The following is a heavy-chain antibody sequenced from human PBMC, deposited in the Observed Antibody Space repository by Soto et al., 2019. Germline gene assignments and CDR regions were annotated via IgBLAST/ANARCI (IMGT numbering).Heavy chain of an antibody. Sequence: QVQLVQSGAEVKQPGSSVKVSCKASGGTFSRYSITWVRQAPGHGLEWIGRIIPIFGIASYAQKFQGRVTITADESMSAAYMELSSLRSDDTAVYYCAREDRDRETVLVPAAIDGMDVWGQGTMVTVSS. V-gene: IGHV1-69*08. CDR1: GGTFSRYS. CDR3: AREDRDRETVLVPAAIDGMDV. D-gene: IGHD2-2*01. J-gene: IGHJ6*02. CDR2: IIPIFGIA.